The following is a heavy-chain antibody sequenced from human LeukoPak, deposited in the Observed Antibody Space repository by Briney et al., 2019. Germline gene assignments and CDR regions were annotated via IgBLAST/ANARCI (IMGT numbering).Heavy chain of an antibody. CDR3: ARQKGYDFWSGPNYYYYYMDV. J-gene: IGHJ6*03. CDR2: IYPGDSDT. V-gene: IGHV5-51*01. CDR1: GYSFTSCW. Sequence: GESLKISCKGSGYSFTSCWIGWVRQMPGKGLEWMGIIYPGDSDTRYSPSFQGQVTISADKSISAAYLQWSSLKASDTAMYYCARQKGYDFWSGPNYYYYYMDVWGKGTTVTVSS. D-gene: IGHD3-3*01.